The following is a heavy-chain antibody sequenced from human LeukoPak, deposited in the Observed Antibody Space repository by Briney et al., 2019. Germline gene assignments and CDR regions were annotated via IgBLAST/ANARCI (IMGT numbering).Heavy chain of an antibody. CDR2: ISAYNGNT. CDR3: ARDRMLNGCDY. D-gene: IGHD2-8*01. Sequence: ASVKVSCKASGYTFTSYGIRWVRRAPGQGLEWMGWISAYNGNTNYAQKLQGRVTMTTDTSTSTAYMELRSLRSDDTAVYYCARDRMLNGCDYWGQGTLVTVSS. CDR1: GYTFTSYG. J-gene: IGHJ4*02. V-gene: IGHV1-18*01.